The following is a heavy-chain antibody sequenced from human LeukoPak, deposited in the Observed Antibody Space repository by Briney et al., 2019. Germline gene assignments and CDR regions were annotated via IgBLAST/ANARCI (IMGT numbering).Heavy chain of an antibody. D-gene: IGHD3/OR15-3a*01. CDR2: ISSSGSTI. J-gene: IGHJ3*02. CDR3: ARWTGLGAFDI. Sequence: GGSLRLSCAASGFTFSSYEMNWVRQAPGKGLEWVSYISSSGSTIYYADSVKGRFTISRDNAKNSLYLQMNSLRAEDTAVYYCARWTGLGAFDIWGQGTMVTVSS. CDR1: GFTFSSYE. V-gene: IGHV3-48*03.